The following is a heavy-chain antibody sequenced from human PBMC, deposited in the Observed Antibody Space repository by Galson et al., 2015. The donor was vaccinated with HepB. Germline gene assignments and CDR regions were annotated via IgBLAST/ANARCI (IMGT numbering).Heavy chain of an antibody. CDR1: GFTVSSNY. CDR3: ARDGDSSGYDAQAFDI. Sequence: SLRLSCAASGFTVSSNYMSWVRQAPGKGLEWVSVIYSGGSTYYADSVKGRFTISRHNSKNTLYLQMNSLRAEDTAVYYCARDGDSSGYDAQAFDIWGQGTMVTVSS. V-gene: IGHV3-53*04. J-gene: IGHJ3*02. D-gene: IGHD3-22*01. CDR2: IYSGGST.